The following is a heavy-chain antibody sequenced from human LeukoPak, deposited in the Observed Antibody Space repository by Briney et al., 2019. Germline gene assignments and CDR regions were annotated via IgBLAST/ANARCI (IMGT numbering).Heavy chain of an antibody. Sequence: ASVKVSCKASGYTFTSYYMHWVRQAPGQGLEWMGIINPSGGSTSYAQKFQGRVTMTRDTSTSTVYMELSSLRSEDTAVYYCARDRISRYSSGWYSFAGVYWGQGTLVTVSS. V-gene: IGHV1-46*01. CDR3: ARDRISRYSSGWYSFAGVY. CDR1: GYTFTSYY. J-gene: IGHJ4*02. D-gene: IGHD6-19*01. CDR2: INPSGGST.